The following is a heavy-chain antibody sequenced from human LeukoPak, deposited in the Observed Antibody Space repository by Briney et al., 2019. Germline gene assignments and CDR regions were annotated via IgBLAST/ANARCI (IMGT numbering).Heavy chain of an antibody. CDR2: ISAYNGNT. J-gene: IGHJ5*02. CDR1: GYTFTSYG. CDR3: ATTIAVAGTGFNWFDP. V-gene: IGHV1-18*01. Sequence: ASVKVSCKASGYTFTSYGISWVRQAPGQGLEWMGWISAYNGNTNYAQKLQGRVTMTTDTSTSTAYMELSSLRSEDTAVYYCATTIAVAGTGFNWFDPWGQGTLVTVSS. D-gene: IGHD6-19*01.